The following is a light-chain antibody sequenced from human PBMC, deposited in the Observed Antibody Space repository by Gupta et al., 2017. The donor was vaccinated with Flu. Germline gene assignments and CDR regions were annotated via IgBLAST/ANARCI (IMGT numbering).Light chain of an antibody. CDR2: DNN. CDR3: GTWDNSLSAWV. Sequence: HSVLTQPPSVYASPGPRVTIPCPGGSSNIANNFVSWYQQLPGTGPKVLIYDNNKRPSGIPDRFSGSKSGTSATLGITVLQTEDEADYYCGTWDNSLSAWVFGGGTKLTVL. CDR1: SSNIANNF. J-gene: IGLJ3*02. V-gene: IGLV1-51*01.